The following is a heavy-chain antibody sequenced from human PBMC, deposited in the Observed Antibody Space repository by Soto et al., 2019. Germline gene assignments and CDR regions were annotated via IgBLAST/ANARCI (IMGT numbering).Heavy chain of an antibody. CDR1: GYTFTSYA. D-gene: IGHD4-17*01. V-gene: IGHV1-3*01. CDR2: INAGNGNT. Sequence: QVQLVQSGAEVKKPGASVKVSCKASGYTFTSYAMHWVRQAPGQRLEWMGWINAGNGNTKYSQKFQGRVTITRDTSASTAYMELRSLRSEDTAVYYCERWEDDYGGNLDDYRGQGTLVTVSS. J-gene: IGHJ4*02. CDR3: ERWEDDYGGNLDDY.